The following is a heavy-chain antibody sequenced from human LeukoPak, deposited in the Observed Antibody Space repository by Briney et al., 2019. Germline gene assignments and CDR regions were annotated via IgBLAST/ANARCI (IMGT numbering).Heavy chain of an antibody. CDR3: ARAKLKGGRRSHDYSIGS. Sequence: SETLSLTCAVYGGSFSGYYWSWIRQPPGKGLEWIGEINHSGSTNYNPSLKSRVTISVDTSKNQFSLKLSSVTAADTAVYYCARAKLKGGRRSHDYSIGSWGQGTLVTVSS. CDR2: INHSGST. CDR1: GGSFSGYY. D-gene: IGHD4-11*01. J-gene: IGHJ4*02. V-gene: IGHV4-34*01.